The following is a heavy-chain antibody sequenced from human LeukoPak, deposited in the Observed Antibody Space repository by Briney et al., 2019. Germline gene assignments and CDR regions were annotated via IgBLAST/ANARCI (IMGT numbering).Heavy chain of an antibody. D-gene: IGHD4-17*01. CDR1: GFTVSSNY. Sequence: GSLRLSCAASGFTVSSNYMSWVRQAPGKGLEWVSVIYNDGHGGNTYYADSVKGRFTISRDNSKNTLCLQMNSLRADDTAVYYCARGFSEDYGDYFDYWGQGTLVTVSS. CDR3: ARGFSEDYGDYFDY. J-gene: IGHJ4*02. CDR2: IYNDGHGGNT. V-gene: IGHV3-53*01.